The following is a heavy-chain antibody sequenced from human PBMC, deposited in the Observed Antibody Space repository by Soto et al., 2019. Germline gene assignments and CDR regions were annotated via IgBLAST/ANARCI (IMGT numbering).Heavy chain of an antibody. D-gene: IGHD2-21*02. Sequence: ASVKVSCKTSNYPFSSYGISWVRQAPGQGLEWMGWISVYNDNTEYAQKLQGRVTMTTDTSTNTAFMELRSLRSDDTAVYYCARDCGSDLTVPGAVFDYWGQGTPVTVLL. V-gene: IGHV1-18*01. CDR1: NYPFSSYG. CDR3: ARDCGSDLTVPGAVFDY. CDR2: ISVYNDNT. J-gene: IGHJ4*02.